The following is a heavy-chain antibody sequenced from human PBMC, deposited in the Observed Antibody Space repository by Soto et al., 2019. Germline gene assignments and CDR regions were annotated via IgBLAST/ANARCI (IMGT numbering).Heavy chain of an antibody. CDR2: IYYSGST. CDR3: ARSVDP. J-gene: IGHJ5*02. CDR1: RWSTNHYKYN. V-gene: IGHV4-31*11. Sequence: PRSVNGGISRWSTNHYKYNWAWIRQPPGKGLEWIGYIYYSGSTYYNPSLKSRVTISVDTSKNQFSLKLSSVTAADTAVYYRARSVDPWGQGTLVTVSS.